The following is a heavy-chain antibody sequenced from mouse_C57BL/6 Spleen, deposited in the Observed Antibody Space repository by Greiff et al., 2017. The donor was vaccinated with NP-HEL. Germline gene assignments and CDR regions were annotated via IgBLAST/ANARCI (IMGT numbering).Heavy chain of an antibody. CDR2: IDPSASYT. CDR3: ANESTAYVDD. V-gene: IGHV1-69*01. D-gene: IGHD5-1*01. CDR1: GYTFTSYW. J-gene: IGHJ2*01. Sequence: QVQLQQPGAELVMPGASVKLSCKASGYTFTSYWMHWVKQRPGPGLEWIGVIDPSASYTNYNQKFKGKATLTVDTSSSTAYMQLSSLTSEDSAVYYCANESTAYVDDWGQGTTLTVSA.